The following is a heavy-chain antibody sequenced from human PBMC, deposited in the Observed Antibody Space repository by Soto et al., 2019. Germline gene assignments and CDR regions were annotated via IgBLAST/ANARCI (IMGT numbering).Heavy chain of an antibody. CDR2: ISWNSGSI. V-gene: IGHV3-9*01. CDR3: AKGLVYANYYYYYMDV. CDR1: GFTFDDYA. Sequence: GGSLRLSCAASGFTFDDYAMHWVRQAPGKGLEWVSGISWNSGSIGYADSVKGRFTISRDNAKNSLYLQMNSLRAEDTALYYCAKGLVYANYYYYYMDVWGKGTTVTVSS. J-gene: IGHJ6*03. D-gene: IGHD2-8*01.